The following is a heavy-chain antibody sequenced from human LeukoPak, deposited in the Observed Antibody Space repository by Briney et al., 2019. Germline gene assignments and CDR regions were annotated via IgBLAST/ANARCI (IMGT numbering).Heavy chain of an antibody. D-gene: IGHD5-18*01. V-gene: IGHV4-39*07. J-gene: IGHJ4*02. Sequence: SETLSLTCTVSGGSISSDSYYWSWIRQPPGEGLEEIGSFHGGLIFYKSSLTSRVTVSVDTSKSQFSLKLSSATAADTAVYYCARGRRGYGYVDFWSQGTLVTVSS. CDR1: GGSISSDSYY. CDR2: FHGGLI. CDR3: ARGRRGYGYVDF.